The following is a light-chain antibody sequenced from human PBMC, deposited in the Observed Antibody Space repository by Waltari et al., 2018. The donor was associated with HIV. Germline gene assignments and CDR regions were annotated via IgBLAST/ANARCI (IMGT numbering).Light chain of an antibody. Sequence: QSALTQPASVSGSPGQSVNMSCTGTSSGVGKYDFVSCYPHNPRQAPHPIIDDVTTRPSVVSLRFSGSKSGNTASLTISGLQAEDEANYYCCSYAGGPFVFGSGT. V-gene: IGLV2-23*02. CDR1: SSGVGKYDF. J-gene: IGLJ1*01. CDR2: DVT. CDR3: CSYAGGPFV.